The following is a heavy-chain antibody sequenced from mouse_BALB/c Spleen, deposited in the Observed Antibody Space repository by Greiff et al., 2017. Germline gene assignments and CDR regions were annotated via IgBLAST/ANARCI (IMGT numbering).Heavy chain of an antibody. J-gene: IGHJ2*01. D-gene: IGHD2-1*01. CDR1: GYTFTDYE. CDR3: TDYGNSPYYFDY. V-gene: IGHV1-15*01. CDR2: IDPETGGT. Sequence: VQLQQSGAELVRPGASVTLSCKASGYTFTDYEMHWVKQTPVHGLEWIGAIDPETGGTAYNQKFKGKATLTADKSSSTAYMELRSLTSEDSAVYYCTDYGNSPYYFDYWGQGTTLTVSS.